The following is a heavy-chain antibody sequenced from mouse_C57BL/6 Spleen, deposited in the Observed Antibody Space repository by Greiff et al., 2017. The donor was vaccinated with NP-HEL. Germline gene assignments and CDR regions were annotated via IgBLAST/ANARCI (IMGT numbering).Heavy chain of an antibody. V-gene: IGHV1-42*01. CDR2: INPSTGGT. D-gene: IGHD1-1*01. Sequence: EVKVVESGPELVKPGASVKISCKASGYSFTGYYMNWVKQSPEKSLEWIGEINPSTGGTTYNQKFKAKATLTVDKSSSTAYMQLKSLTSEDSAVYYCARHSSYRYFDYWGQGTTLTVSS. J-gene: IGHJ2*01. CDR1: GYSFTGYY. CDR3: ARHSSYRYFDY.